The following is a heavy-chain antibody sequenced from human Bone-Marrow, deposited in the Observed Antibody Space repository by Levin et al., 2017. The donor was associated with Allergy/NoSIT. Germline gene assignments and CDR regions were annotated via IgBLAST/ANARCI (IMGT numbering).Heavy chain of an antibody. CDR1: GFTFRTYS. D-gene: IGHD5-12*01. CDR3: ARGLEYSGLP. CDR2: ISRSGGTI. V-gene: IGHV3-48*04. Sequence: GGSLRLSCAASGFTFRTYSMNWVRQVPGKGLEWVSYISRSGGTIFYADSVKGRFTISRDNAKNSLFLQMNSLRAEDTALYYCARGLEYSGLPWGQGTLVTVSS. J-gene: IGHJ5*02.